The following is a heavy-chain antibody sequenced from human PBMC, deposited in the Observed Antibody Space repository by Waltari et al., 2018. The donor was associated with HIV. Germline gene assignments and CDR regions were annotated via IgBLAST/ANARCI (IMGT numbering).Heavy chain of an antibody. CDR1: DFVFSSYT. CDR2: VSTNSNFK. J-gene: IGHJ6*02. D-gene: IGHD2-21*01. CDR3: ARAGRSGYSYALDV. Sequence: QLAESGGGLVKPGESLTLSCTASDFVFSSYTITWVRPAPGEGLEWVSSVSTNSNFKHYADSVRGRFTISRDDASKTLYLQMNSVRVEDTAIYFCARAGRSGYSYALDVWGQGTTVTVSS. V-gene: IGHV3-21*02.